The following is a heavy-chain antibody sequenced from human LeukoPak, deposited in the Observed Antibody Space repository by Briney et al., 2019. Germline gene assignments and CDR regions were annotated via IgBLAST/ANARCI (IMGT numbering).Heavy chain of an antibody. D-gene: IGHD2-2*01. Sequence: ASVKVSCKVSGYTLTELSMHWVRQAPGKGLEWMGGFDPEDGETIYAQKFQGRVTMTEDTSTDTAYMELSSLRSEDTAVYYCARIVVVPAANYYYYGMDVWGQGTTVTVSS. CDR2: FDPEDGET. J-gene: IGHJ6*02. CDR3: ARIVVVPAANYYYYGMDV. CDR1: GYTLTELS. V-gene: IGHV1-24*01.